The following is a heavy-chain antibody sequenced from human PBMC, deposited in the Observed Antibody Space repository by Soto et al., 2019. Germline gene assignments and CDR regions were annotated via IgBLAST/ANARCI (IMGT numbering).Heavy chain of an antibody. D-gene: IGHD6-19*01. Sequence: GGSLRLSCAASGFTFSSFAMHWVRQAPGKGLEWVAVISYDGSDKYFADSVKGRFTISRDNSKNTLYLQMDSLRAEDTAIYYCATDFVAGTLRPYGIFEYWGQGA. CDR2: ISYDGSDK. J-gene: IGHJ4*02. CDR1: GFTFSSFA. V-gene: IGHV3-30*03. CDR3: ATDFVAGTLRPYGIFEY.